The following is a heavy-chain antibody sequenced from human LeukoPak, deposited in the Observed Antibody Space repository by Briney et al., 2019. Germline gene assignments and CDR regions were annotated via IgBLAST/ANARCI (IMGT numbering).Heavy chain of an antibody. J-gene: IGHJ3*02. CDR3: ARTYSSSWYSAFDI. Sequence: SETLSLTCTVSGGSISSYYWSWIRQPPGKGLEWIAYIYDSGSTNYNPSLKSRVAISVDTSKNQFSLKLRSVTAADTAVYYCARTYSSSWYSAFDIWGQGTMVTVSS. V-gene: IGHV4-59*08. D-gene: IGHD6-13*01. CDR1: GGSISSYY. CDR2: IYDSGST.